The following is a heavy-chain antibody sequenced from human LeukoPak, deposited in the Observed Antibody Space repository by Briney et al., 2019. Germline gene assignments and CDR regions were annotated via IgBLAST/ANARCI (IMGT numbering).Heavy chain of an antibody. CDR3: VRISTAVAGTDY. Sequence: QPGGSLRLSCAASGFNFDDSWMTWVRQAPGKGLEWVANIQNDGTEKYYADFVKGRFTISRDNVESFLFLQMDSLRADDTAVYYCVRISTAVAGTDYWGQGTLLTVSS. CDR2: IQNDGTEK. CDR1: GFNFDDSW. D-gene: IGHD6-19*01. J-gene: IGHJ4*02. V-gene: IGHV3-7*01.